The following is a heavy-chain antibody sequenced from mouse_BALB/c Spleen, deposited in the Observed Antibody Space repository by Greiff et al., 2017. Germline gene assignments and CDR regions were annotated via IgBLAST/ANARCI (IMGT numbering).Heavy chain of an antibody. V-gene: IGHV14-3*02. D-gene: IGHD2-1*01. Sequence: VQLQQSGAELVKPGASVKLSCTASGFNITDTYMHWVKQRPEQGLEWIGRIDPANGNTKYDPKFQGKATITADTSSNTAYLQLSSLTSEDTAVYYCASDLHYFDYWGQGTTLTVSS. CDR3: ASDLHYFDY. CDR1: GFNITDTY. CDR2: IDPANGNT. J-gene: IGHJ2*01.